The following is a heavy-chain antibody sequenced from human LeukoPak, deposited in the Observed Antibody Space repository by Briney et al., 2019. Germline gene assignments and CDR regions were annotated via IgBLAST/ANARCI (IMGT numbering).Heavy chain of an antibody. D-gene: IGHD3/OR15-3a*01. V-gene: IGHV4-39*01. CDR2: IYYSGNT. CDR1: GVSISSSNSY. J-gene: IGHJ4*02. CDR3: ARQTGSGLFILP. Sequence: SETLSLTCTVSGVSISSSNSYWGWVRQPPGKGLEWIGSIYYSGNTYYHASLKSQVSISIDTSKNRFSLKRTSVTAADSAVYYCARQTGSGLFILPGGQGTLVTVSS.